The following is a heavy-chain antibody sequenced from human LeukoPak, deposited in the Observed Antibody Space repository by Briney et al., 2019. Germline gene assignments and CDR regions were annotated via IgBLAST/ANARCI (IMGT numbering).Heavy chain of an antibody. V-gene: IGHV3-48*03. D-gene: IGHD6-19*01. J-gene: IGHJ4*02. CDR2: ISSSGSTV. Sequence: PGGSLRLSCAASAFSFSTYEMHWVRQAPGKGLEWVSDISSSGSTVYYADSVKGRFTTSRDNANNYLYLQMQSLRAEDTAVYYCSLLAVASPQDYWGQGTLVTVSS. CDR3: SLLAVASPQDY. CDR1: AFSFSTYE.